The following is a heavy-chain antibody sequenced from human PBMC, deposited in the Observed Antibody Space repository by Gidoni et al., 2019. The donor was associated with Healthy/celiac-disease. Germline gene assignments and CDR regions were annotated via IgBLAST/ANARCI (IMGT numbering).Heavy chain of an antibody. V-gene: IGHV3-53*01. J-gene: IGHJ4*02. D-gene: IGHD6-19*01. CDR1: GFTVSSNY. CDR3: ARPRGSSGWSYFDY. Sequence: EVQLVVSGGGLIQPGGSLRLSCAASGFTVSSNYMSWVRQAPGKGLEWVSVIYSGGSTYYADSVKGRFTISRDNSKNTLYLQMNSLRAEDTAVYYCARPRGSSGWSYFDYWGQGTLVTVSS. CDR2: IYSGGST.